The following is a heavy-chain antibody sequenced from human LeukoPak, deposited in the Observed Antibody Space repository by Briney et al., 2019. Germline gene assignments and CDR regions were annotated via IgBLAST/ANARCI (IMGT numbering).Heavy chain of an antibody. CDR3: ARDNAHASRSPGVR. V-gene: IGHV3-7*01. CDR1: GFTFSSYW. J-gene: IGHJ4*02. D-gene: IGHD3-10*01. CDR2: IKKDGSEK. Sequence: GGSLRLSCAASGFTFSSYWMHWVRQAPGKGLEWVASIKKDGSEKYYAESVKGRFTISRDNAKNSLFLEMNSLTAGDTAVYYCARDNAHASRSPGVRWGQGTLVTVSS.